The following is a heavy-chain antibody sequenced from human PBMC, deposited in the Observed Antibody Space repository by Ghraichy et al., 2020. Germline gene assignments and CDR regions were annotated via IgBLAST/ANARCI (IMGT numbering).Heavy chain of an antibody. J-gene: IGHJ4*02. Sequence: ASVKVSCKASGYTFTSYGISWVRQAPGQGLEWMGWISAYNGNTNYAQKLQGRVTMTTDTSTSTAYMELRSLRSDDTAVYYCARRPAMVRGAKGAPWDYWGQGTLVTVSS. D-gene: IGHD3-10*01. V-gene: IGHV1-18*01. CDR2: ISAYNGNT. CDR3: ARRPAMVRGAKGAPWDY. CDR1: GYTFTSYG.